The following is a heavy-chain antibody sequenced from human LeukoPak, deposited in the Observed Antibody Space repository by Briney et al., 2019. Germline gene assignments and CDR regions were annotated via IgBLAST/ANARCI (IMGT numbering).Heavy chain of an antibody. CDR1: GFTFCDYA. J-gene: IGHJ4*02. CDR2: IRSKAYGGTT. CDR3: TKVATRSGRYYFDY. D-gene: IGHD6-19*01. Sequence: PGGSLRLSCTASGFTFCDYAMRWVRQAPGKGLEWVGFIRSKAYGGTTEYAASVKGRFTISRDDSKSIAYLQMNSLKTEDTAVYYCTKVATRSGRYYFDYWGQGTLVTVSS. V-gene: IGHV3-49*04.